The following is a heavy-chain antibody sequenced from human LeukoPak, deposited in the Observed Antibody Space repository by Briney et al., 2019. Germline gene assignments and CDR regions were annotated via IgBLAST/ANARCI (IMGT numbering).Heavy chain of an antibody. CDR2: IAASGTT. V-gene: IGHV4-4*08. J-gene: IGHJ4*02. CDR1: GGSIESYY. Sequence: SETLSLTCSVSGGSIESYYWSWIRQPPGKGLEFIGYIAASGTTKHNPSLKSRVTLSMDTSKNQFSLKLRSVTAADTAVYFCARFPYFEGFVYWGQGTQVIVSS. CDR3: ARFPYFEGFVY. D-gene: IGHD3-9*01.